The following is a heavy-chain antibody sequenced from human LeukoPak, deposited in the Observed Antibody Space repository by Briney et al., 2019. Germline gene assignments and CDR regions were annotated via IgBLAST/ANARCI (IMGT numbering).Heavy chain of an antibody. V-gene: IGHV4-59*01. D-gene: IGHD2-15*01. CDR2: IYYSGST. Sequence: SETLSLTCTVSGGSISSYYWSWIRQPPGKGLEWIGYIYYSGSTNYNPSLKSRITISVDTSKSQFSLKLSSVAAADTAVYYCATRYCSGGSCRFDYWGQGTLVTVSS. CDR1: GGSISSYY. CDR3: ATRYCSGGSCRFDY. J-gene: IGHJ4*02.